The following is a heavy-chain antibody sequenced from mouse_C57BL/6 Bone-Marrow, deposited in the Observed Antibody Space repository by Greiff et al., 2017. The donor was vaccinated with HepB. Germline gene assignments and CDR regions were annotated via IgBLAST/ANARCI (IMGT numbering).Heavy chain of an antibody. V-gene: IGHV1-23*01. CDR2: MYPETCGT. J-gene: IGHJ1*03. D-gene: IGHD1-1*01. Sequence: QVQLKQSGAELVRPGASGYTFTDYEMHCVKQTPVHGLEWIGAMYPETCGTAYNQKFKGKATLTVDKTSSTAYMELSSLTSEDSAVCYCTRFTWGYFDVWGTGTTVTVSS. CDR3: TRFTWGYFDV. CDR1: GYTFTDYE.